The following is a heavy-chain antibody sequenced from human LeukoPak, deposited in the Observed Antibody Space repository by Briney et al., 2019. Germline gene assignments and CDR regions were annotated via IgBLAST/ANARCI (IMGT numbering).Heavy chain of an antibody. J-gene: IGHJ4*02. CDR2: LNTDGSYT. V-gene: IGHV3-74*01. CDR1: GFTFSDFW. Sequence: PGGSLRLSCEASGFTFSDFWMHWVRQAPGKGPAWVSRLNTDGSYTGYADSVKGRFTISRDNANNTLYLHMNSLRAEDTAVYYCARGIHAPVDWGQGTLVTVSS. CDR3: ARGIHAPVD.